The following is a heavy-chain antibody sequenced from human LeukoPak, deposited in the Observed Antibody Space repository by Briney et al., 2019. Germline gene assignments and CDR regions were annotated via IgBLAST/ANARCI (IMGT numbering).Heavy chain of an antibody. CDR3: ARDLHPRYYLPDY. Sequence: GGSLRLSCVASAFAFSSNWMSWVRQAPGKGLERVASIKEDGSETYYVDSVKGRFTISRDNAKNSLYLQMNSLRAEDTAVYYCARDLHPRYYLPDYWGQGTLVTVSS. V-gene: IGHV3-7*04. J-gene: IGHJ4*02. CDR1: AFAFSSNW. CDR2: IKEDGSET. D-gene: IGHD1-26*01.